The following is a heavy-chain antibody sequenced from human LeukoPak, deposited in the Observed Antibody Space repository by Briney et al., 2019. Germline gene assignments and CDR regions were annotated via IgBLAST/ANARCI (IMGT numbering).Heavy chain of an antibody. D-gene: IGHD6-19*01. CDR1: GFTFSTYS. CDR3: ARDVVPDSGWDLDY. CDR2: IYPSGDST. J-gene: IGHJ4*02. Sequence: GGSLRLPCAASGFTFSTYSMTWVRQGPGKGLEWVSSIYPSGDSTFYADSVKGRFTISRDNSKNTLYLQMSSLRTEDTAIYYCARDVVPDSGWDLDYWGQGTLVTVSS. V-gene: IGHV3-23*01.